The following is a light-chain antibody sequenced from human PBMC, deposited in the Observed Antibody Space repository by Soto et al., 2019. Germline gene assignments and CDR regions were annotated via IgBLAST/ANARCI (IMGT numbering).Light chain of an antibody. Sequence: EIEMTQSPATLSVSPGERASLSFRASQSVSSNLAWYQQKPGQPPRLLIYGASTRATGIPARFSGSGSGTEFTLTISSLQSEDFAVYYCQQYNNWPPITFGQGTRLEIK. CDR1: QSVSSN. J-gene: IGKJ5*01. CDR3: QQYNNWPPIT. CDR2: GAS. V-gene: IGKV3D-15*01.